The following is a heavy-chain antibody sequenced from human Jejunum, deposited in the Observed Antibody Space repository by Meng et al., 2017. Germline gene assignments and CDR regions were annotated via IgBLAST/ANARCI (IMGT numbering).Heavy chain of an antibody. V-gene: IGHV4-59*01. CDR1: GGSISGFH. J-gene: IGHJ4*02. CDR3: ARDGSARFDS. CDR2: IYSSAKS. Sequence: GSLRLSCAVSGGSISGFHWTWIRQVPGKGLEWIGYIYSSAKSDYNPSLRSRVTMSVDTSKSQFSLRLNSVTSADTAMYFCARDGSARFDSWGQRILVTVSS.